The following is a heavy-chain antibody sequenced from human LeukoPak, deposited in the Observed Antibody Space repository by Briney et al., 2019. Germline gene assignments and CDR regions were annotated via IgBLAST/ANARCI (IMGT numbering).Heavy chain of an antibody. V-gene: IGHV4-4*07. J-gene: IGHJ4*02. Sequence: GSLRLSCAVSGITLSNYGMSWVRQAPGKGLEWIGRIFPSGSTNYNPSLKSRVSMSVDTSKNQFSLKVRSVTAADTAVYYCARDNLLEWSFDYWGQGTLVTVSS. D-gene: IGHD3-3*01. CDR2: IFPSGST. CDR1: GITLSNYG. CDR3: ARDNLLEWSFDY.